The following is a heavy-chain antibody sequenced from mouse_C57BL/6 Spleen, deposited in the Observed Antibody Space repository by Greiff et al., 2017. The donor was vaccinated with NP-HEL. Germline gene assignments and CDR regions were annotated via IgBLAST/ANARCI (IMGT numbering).Heavy chain of an antibody. D-gene: IGHD2-4*01. Sequence: VQLQQSGPELVKPGASVKIPCKASGYTFTDYNMDWVKQSHGKSLEWIGDINPNNGGTIYNQKFKGKATLTVDKSSSTAYMELRSLTSEDTAVYYCARFDYDASFYAMDYWGQGTSVTVSS. CDR3: ARFDYDASFYAMDY. CDR2: INPNNGGT. J-gene: IGHJ4*01. CDR1: GYTFTDYN. V-gene: IGHV1-18*01.